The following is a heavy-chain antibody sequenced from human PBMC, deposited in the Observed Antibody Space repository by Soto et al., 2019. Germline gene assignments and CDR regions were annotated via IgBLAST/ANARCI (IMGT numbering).Heavy chain of an antibody. CDR2: INPSGDST. J-gene: IGHJ4*02. CDR3: ARLLGVHNTLPFWLGFSDY. CDR1: GYTFTGQN. V-gene: IGHV1-46*01. Sequence: QLVESGAEVKQPGASVKISCKTSGYTFTGQNIHWVRQAPGQGLEWMGIINPSGDSTTYAQKFQGRIVMTSDASTSTVYMELSSLRSEDTAIYYCARLLGVHNTLPFWLGFSDYWRQGTLLTVSP. D-gene: IGHD3-3*01.